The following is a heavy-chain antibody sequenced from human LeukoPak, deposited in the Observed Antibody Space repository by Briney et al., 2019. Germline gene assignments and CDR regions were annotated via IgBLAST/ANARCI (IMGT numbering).Heavy chain of an antibody. V-gene: IGHV4-4*07. CDR3: AREEFCNGGGCSFDS. D-gene: IGHD2-15*01. CDR2: IYPSGTT. Sequence: SETLSLTCSVSGGSLSSYYWSWIRQSAGKGLEWIGRIYPSGTTNYNPSLKSRVTVSLDTSKNHFSLNLSSVTAADTAMYYCAREEFCNGGGCSFDSWSQGALVTVSS. CDR1: GGSLSSYY. J-gene: IGHJ4*02.